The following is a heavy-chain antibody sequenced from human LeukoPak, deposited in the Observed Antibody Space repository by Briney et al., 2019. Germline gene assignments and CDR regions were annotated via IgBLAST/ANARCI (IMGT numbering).Heavy chain of an antibody. V-gene: IGHV3-21*01. J-gene: IGHJ6*02. CDR1: DFTFSHYN. D-gene: IGHD2-15*01. CDR3: ARDLEVVVVAATPNAMDV. CDR2: IDSSRTYI. Sequence: GGSLRLSCTASDFTFSHYNMNWVRHAPGKGLEWVSSIDSSRTYIFYADSVRGRFTISRDNAKNSLYLHMKSLKAEDTAVYYCARDLEVVVVAATPNAMDVWGQGTTVIVSS.